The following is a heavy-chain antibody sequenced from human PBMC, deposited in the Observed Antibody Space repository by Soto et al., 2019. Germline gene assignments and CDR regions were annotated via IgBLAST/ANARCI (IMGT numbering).Heavy chain of an antibody. V-gene: IGHV3-30-3*01. CDR2: ISYDGSNK. Sequence: GGSLRLSCAASGFTFSSYAMHWVRQAPGKGLEWVAVISYDGSNKYYADSVKGRFTISRDNSKNTLYLQMNSLRAEDTAVYYCARESMVRGDPLDYWGQGTLVTVSS. J-gene: IGHJ4*02. CDR1: GFTFSSYA. D-gene: IGHD3-10*01. CDR3: ARESMVRGDPLDY.